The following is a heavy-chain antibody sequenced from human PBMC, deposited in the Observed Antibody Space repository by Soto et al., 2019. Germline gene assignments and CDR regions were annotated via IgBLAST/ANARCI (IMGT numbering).Heavy chain of an antibody. D-gene: IGHD2-15*01. J-gene: IGHJ4*02. V-gene: IGHV3-11*01. Sequence: QVQLVESGGGLVKPGGSLRLSCAASGFTFSDYHMTWIRQAPGKGLEWVSYISTDDSSIYYADSVRGRFTISRDNAKKSLYLQMNSLRAEDTAVYYCARSRMPPDYWGQGTLVTVSS. CDR3: ARSRMPPDY. CDR2: ISTDDSSI. CDR1: GFTFSDYH.